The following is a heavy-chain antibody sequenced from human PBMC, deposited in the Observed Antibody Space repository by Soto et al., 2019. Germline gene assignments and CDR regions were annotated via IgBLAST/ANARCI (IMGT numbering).Heavy chain of an antibody. V-gene: IGHV3-30*18. CDR2: MSYDGINK. Sequence: QVQLVESGGGVVQPGRSLRLSCAASGFTFSNYGMHWVRQAPGKGLEWVSIMSYDGINKLYADSVKRRFTISRDNSKNTLYLQMDSLRAEDTAVYYCAKDVCCSTTGCLRNIVHCWGQGTLVTVSS. CDR3: AKDVCCSTTGCLRNIVHC. D-gene: IGHD2-2*01. CDR1: GFTFSNYG. J-gene: IGHJ4*02.